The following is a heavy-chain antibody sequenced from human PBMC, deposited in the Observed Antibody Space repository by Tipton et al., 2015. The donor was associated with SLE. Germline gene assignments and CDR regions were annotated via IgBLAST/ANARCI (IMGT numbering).Heavy chain of an antibody. D-gene: IGHD6-19*01. J-gene: IGHJ4*02. V-gene: IGHV4-30-4*01. CDR3: ARGDSSGGLDY. Sequence: TLSLTCTVSGGSISSGDYYWSWIRQPPGKGLEWIGYIYYSGSTYYNPSLKSRVTISVDTSKNQFSLKLSSVTAADTAVYYCARGDSSGGLDYWGQGTLVTVSS. CDR1: GGSISSGDYY. CDR2: IYYSGST.